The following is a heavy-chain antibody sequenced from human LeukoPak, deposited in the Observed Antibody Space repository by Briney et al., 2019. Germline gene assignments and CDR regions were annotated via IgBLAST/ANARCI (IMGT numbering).Heavy chain of an antibody. CDR2: ISSSSSTI. CDR3: AREGGPWQWLSGGLDY. V-gene: IGHV3-48*02. Sequence: PGGSLRLSCAASGFTFSSYSMNWVRQAPGKGLEWVSYISSSSSTIYYADSVKGRFTISRDNAKNSLYLQMNSLRDEDTAVYYCAREGGPWQWLSGGLDYWGQGTLVTVSS. D-gene: IGHD6-19*01. CDR1: GFTFSSYS. J-gene: IGHJ4*02.